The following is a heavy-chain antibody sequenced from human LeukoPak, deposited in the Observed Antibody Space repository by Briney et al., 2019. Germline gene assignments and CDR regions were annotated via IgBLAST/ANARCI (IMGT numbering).Heavy chain of an antibody. J-gene: IGHJ6*02. CDR2: IKQDRSEI. CDR1: GFTFSSYA. V-gene: IGHV3-7*03. CDR3: GRGMDV. Sequence: GGSLRLSCAASGFTFSSYAMSWVRQAPGKGLEWVANIKQDRSEIYYVDSVKGRFTISRDNAKNSVYLQMNSLRADDTAVYYCGRGMDVWGQGTTVTVSS.